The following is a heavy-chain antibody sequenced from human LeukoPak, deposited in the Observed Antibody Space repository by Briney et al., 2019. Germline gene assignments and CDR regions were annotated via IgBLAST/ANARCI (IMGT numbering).Heavy chain of an antibody. CDR1: GFTFSSYW. V-gene: IGHV3-74*01. D-gene: IGHD3-10*01. CDR3: ARGGVTYYYGSGRLMDV. CDR2: INSDGSST. J-gene: IGHJ6*02. Sequence: PGGSLRLSCAASGFTFSSYWVHWVRQAPGKGLVWVSRINSDGSSTSYADSVKGRFTISRDNAKNTLYLQMNSLRAEDTAVYYCARGGVTYYYGSGRLMDVWGQGTTVTVSS.